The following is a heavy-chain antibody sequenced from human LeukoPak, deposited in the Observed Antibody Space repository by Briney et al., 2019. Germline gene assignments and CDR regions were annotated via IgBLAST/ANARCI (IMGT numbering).Heavy chain of an antibody. D-gene: IGHD1-26*01. J-gene: IGHJ4*02. V-gene: IGHV3-23*01. Sequence: PGGSLRLSCAASGFTFSTYAMSWVRQAPGQGLEWVSAISGSGGSTYYADSVKGRFTISRDNSKNTLYLQMNSLRAEDTAIYFCAKGGSGTYYGIDYWGQGTLVTVSS. CDR3: AKGGSGTYYGIDY. CDR2: ISGSGGST. CDR1: GFTFSTYA.